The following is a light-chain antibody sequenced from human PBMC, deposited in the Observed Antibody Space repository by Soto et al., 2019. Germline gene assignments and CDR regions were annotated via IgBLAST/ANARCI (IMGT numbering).Light chain of an antibody. CDR2: GAS. CDR1: QSVSSSY. Sequence: EIVLTQSPGTLSLSPGERATLCCRASQSVSSSYLAWYQQKPGQAPRLLIYGASSRATGIPDRFSGSGSGTDFTLTISRLEPEDFAVYYCQQYGSSPPVTFGPGTKVDI. V-gene: IGKV3-20*01. J-gene: IGKJ3*01. CDR3: QQYGSSPPVT.